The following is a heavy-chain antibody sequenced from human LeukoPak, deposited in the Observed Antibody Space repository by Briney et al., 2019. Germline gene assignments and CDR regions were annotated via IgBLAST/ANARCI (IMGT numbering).Heavy chain of an antibody. J-gene: IGHJ5*02. CDR1: GGTFSSYA. CDR3: ARDQEYQLPYYNWFDP. Sequence: ASVKVSCKASGGTFSSYAISWVRQAPGQGLEWMGGIIPIFRTPNYAQKFQGRITITTDESTSTAYMELNSLRSEDTAVYYCARDQEYQLPYYNWFDPWGQGTLVTVSS. CDR2: IIPIFRTP. V-gene: IGHV1-69*05. D-gene: IGHD2-2*01.